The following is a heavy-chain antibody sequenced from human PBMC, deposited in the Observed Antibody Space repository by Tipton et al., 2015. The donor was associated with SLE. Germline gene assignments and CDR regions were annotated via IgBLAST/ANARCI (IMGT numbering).Heavy chain of an antibody. CDR2: VYYSGTT. CDR3: ARDDVLLWFRGMDV. V-gene: IGHV4-59*12. Sequence: GLVKPSETLSLTCTVSGSSITAYYWTWIRQPPGKGLEWIGYVYYSGTTNYNPSLKSRVTISVDTSKNQFSLKLSSVTAADTAVYYCARDDVLLWFRGMDVWGQGTTVTVSS. D-gene: IGHD3-10*01. J-gene: IGHJ6*02. CDR1: GSSITAYY.